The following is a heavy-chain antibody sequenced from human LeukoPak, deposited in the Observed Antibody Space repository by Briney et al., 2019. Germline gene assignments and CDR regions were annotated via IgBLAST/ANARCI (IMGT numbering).Heavy chain of an antibody. J-gene: IGHJ4*02. D-gene: IGHD6-19*01. Sequence: GGSLRLSCAASGFTFSSYEMNWVRRAPGKGLEWVSYISSSSSYIYYADSVKGRFTISRDNAKNSLYLQRNSLRAEDTAVYYCARGLVAGSFDYWGQGTLVTVSS. CDR1: GFTFSSYE. CDR3: ARGLVAGSFDY. CDR2: ISSSSSYI. V-gene: IGHV3-21*05.